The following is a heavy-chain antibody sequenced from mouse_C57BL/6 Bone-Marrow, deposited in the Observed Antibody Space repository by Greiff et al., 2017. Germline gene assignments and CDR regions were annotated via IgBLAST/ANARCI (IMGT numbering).Heavy chain of an antibody. Sequence: EVQLQQSGPELVKPGASVKIPCKASGYTFTDYNMDWVKQSHGKSLEWIGDINPNNGGTIYNQKFKGKATLTVDKSSSTAYMELRSLTSEDTAVYYCARVYYYGTGGYFDVWGTGTTVTVSS. CDR2: INPNNGGT. J-gene: IGHJ1*03. CDR3: ARVYYYGTGGYFDV. D-gene: IGHD1-1*01. V-gene: IGHV1-18*01. CDR1: GYTFTDYN.